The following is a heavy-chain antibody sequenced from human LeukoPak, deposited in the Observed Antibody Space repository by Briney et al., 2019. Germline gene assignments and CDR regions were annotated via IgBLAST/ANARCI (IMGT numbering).Heavy chain of an antibody. Sequence: PSETLSLTCSVSGDSIGSYYWTWIRQSPGQGLEWIGYIYYGGSAKQSPSLKSRVIVSVDTSKNQFSLNLTSVNAADTAVYYCAREHCAGGYCYFLDYWGQGTLVTVSS. D-gene: IGHD2/OR15-2a*01. CDR3: AREHCAGGYCYFLDY. CDR1: GDSIGSYY. J-gene: IGHJ4*02. CDR2: IYYGGSA. V-gene: IGHV4-59*12.